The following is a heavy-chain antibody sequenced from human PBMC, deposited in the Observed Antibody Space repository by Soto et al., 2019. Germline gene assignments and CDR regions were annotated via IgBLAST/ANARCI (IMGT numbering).Heavy chain of an antibody. CDR1: GFTFSNAW. D-gene: IGHD3-22*01. Sequence: GGSLRLSCAASGFTFSNAWMNWVRQAPGKGLEWVGRIKSKTDGGTTDYAAPVKGRFTISRDDLKNMVYLQMNSLKTEYTGIYYCTTDSYSSIIVVRFDYWGHGTLVTVSS. J-gene: IGHJ4*01. V-gene: IGHV3-15*07. CDR3: TTDSYSSIIVVRFDY. CDR2: IKSKTDGGTT.